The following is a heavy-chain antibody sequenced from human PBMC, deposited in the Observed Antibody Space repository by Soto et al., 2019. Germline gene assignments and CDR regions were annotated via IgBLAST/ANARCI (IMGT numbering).Heavy chain of an antibody. Sequence: SETLSLTCAVYGGSFSGYYWSWIRQPPGKGLEWIGEINHSGSTNYNPSLKSRVTMSVDTSKNQFSLKLSSVTAANTAVYYCARGSSSGSYCSGGSCLYGMDVWGQGTTVTVSS. CDR2: INHSGST. J-gene: IGHJ6*02. CDR3: ARGSSSGSYCSGGSCLYGMDV. D-gene: IGHD2-15*01. V-gene: IGHV4-34*01. CDR1: GGSFSGYY.